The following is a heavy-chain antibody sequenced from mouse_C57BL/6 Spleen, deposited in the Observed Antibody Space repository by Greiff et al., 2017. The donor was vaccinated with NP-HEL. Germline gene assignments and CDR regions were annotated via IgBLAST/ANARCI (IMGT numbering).Heavy chain of an antibody. V-gene: IGHV2-6*01. Sequence: VNVVESGPGLVAPSQSLSITCTVSGFSLTSYGVDWVRQSPGKGLEWLGVIWGVGSTNYNSALKSRLSISKDNSKSQVFLKMNSLQTDDTAMYYCASDGGTGLAYWGQGTLVTVSA. CDR1: GFSLTSYG. D-gene: IGHD3-1*01. CDR2: IWGVGST. CDR3: ASDGGTGLAY. J-gene: IGHJ3*01.